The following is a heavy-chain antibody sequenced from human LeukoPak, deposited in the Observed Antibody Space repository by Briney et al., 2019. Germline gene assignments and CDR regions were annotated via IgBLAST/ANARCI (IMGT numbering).Heavy chain of an antibody. V-gene: IGHV1-18*01. D-gene: IGHD3-22*01. CDR3: ARCSHYYDSSGYHDAFDI. CDR1: GYTFTSYG. Sequence: EASVKVSCKASGYTFTSYGISWVRQAPGQGLEWMGWISAYNGNTNYAQKLQGRVTMTTDTSTSTAYMELRSLRSDDTAVYYCARCSHYYDSSGYHDAFDIWGQGTMVTVSS. J-gene: IGHJ3*02. CDR2: ISAYNGNT.